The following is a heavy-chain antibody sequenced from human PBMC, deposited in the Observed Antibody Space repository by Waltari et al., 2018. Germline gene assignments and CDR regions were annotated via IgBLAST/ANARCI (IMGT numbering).Heavy chain of an antibody. Sequence: QVQLVESGGGVVQPGGSLRLSCAASGFSFSSYAMPWVRQAPGKGLDWVAFIRYDGSIKYYGDSVKGRFTISRDNSKNTLFLQMNSLRAEDTAVYYCAKDGYYGSGTYKGMYYFDYWGQGTLVTVSS. J-gene: IGHJ4*02. D-gene: IGHD3-10*01. V-gene: IGHV3-30*02. CDR2: IRYDGSIK. CDR1: GFSFSSYA. CDR3: AKDGYYGSGTYKGMYYFDY.